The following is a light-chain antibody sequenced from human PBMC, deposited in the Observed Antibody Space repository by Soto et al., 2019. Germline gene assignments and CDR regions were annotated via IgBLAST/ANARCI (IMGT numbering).Light chain of an antibody. V-gene: IGLV2-8*01. J-gene: IGLJ1*01. CDR2: ELS. CDR3: CSYAGNDNFYV. Sequence: QSALTQPPSASGSPGQSVTISCTGTSSDVGGYNYVSWYQQHPGKAPKLMIYELSRRPSGVPDRFSGSRSANTAFLTVSGLQAEDEADYYCCSYAGNDNFYVFGTGTKVTVL. CDR1: SSDVGGYNY.